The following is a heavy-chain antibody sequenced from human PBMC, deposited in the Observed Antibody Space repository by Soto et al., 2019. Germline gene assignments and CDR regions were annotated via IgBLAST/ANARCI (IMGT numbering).Heavy chain of an antibody. V-gene: IGHV1-8*01. CDR1: GYTFTSYN. J-gene: IGHJ5*02. CDR3: ARELNTVTTWFDP. Sequence: QVQLVQSGAEVKKPGASVKVSCKSSGYTFTSYNINWVRQATGQGLEWMGWMNPNSGNTGYAQKFQGRVTMTRNTSISTAYMELSSLRSEDTAVYYCARELNTVTTWFDPWGQGTLVTVSS. D-gene: IGHD4-17*01. CDR2: MNPNSGNT.